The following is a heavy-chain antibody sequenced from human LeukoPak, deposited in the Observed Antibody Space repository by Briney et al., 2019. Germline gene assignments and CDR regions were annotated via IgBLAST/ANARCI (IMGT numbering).Heavy chain of an antibody. Sequence: PGGPLRLSCAGSGFIFTDVWMSWVRQAPGKGLEWVGRIKSKSDGGTIDYAAPVKGRITMSRDDSRKTLSLEMNNLKTEDTGVYYCTTDLDYWGQGTLVTVSS. CDR1: GFIFTDVW. V-gene: IGHV3-15*01. CDR2: IKSKSDGGTI. J-gene: IGHJ4*02. CDR3: TTDLDY.